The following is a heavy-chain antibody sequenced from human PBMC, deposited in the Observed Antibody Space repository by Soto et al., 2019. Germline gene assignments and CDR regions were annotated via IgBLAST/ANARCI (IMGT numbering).Heavy chain of an antibody. CDR1: GFLFSNYA. D-gene: IGHD6-13*01. V-gene: IGHV3-23*01. Sequence: LRLSCAASGFLFSNYAMTWVRQGAGKGLEWVSSISGGGGHTYYAGSVKGRFTISRDNSKDTVYLQMNTLGAEDTAIYYCAKHIAAAVFYYGMDVWGQGTTVTVSS. CDR2: ISGGGGHT. J-gene: IGHJ6*02. CDR3: AKHIAAAVFYYGMDV.